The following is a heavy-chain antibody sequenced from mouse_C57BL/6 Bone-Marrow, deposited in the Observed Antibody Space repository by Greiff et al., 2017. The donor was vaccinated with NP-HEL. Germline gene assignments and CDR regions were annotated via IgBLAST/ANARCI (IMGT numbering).Heavy chain of an antibody. Sequence: EVMLVESGGGLVKPGGSLKLSCAASGFTFSSYAMSWVRQTPDKRLEWVATISDGGSYTYYPDNVKGRFTISRDNAKNNLYLQMSHLKSEDTAMYYCARDLALGTYWGQGTLVTVSA. CDR2: ISDGGSYT. D-gene: IGHD3-3*01. CDR3: ARDLALGTY. CDR1: GFTFSSYA. J-gene: IGHJ3*01. V-gene: IGHV5-4*01.